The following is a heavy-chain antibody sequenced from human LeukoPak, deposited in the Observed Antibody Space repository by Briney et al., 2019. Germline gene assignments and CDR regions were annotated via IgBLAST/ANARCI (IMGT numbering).Heavy chain of an antibody. CDR3: ATGRTY. CDR1: GFSFSDSW. CDR2: FKSKAAGGTT. D-gene: IGHD1-1*01. Sequence: SGGSLRLSCAAYGFSFSDSWMTWVRQAPQKGLEWVGHFKSKAAGGTTDYAAPVKGRFTISRDDSINTVYLQLDSLKTEDTAVYYCATGRTYWGQGTLVTVSS. V-gene: IGHV3-15*01. J-gene: IGHJ4*02.